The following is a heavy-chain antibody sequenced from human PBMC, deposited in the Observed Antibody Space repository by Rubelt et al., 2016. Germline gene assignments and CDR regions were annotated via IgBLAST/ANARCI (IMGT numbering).Heavy chain of an antibody. CDR3: ARDLWFFL. Sequence: ISGSGGSTYYADSVKGRFTISRDNSKNTLYLQMNSLRAEDTAVYYCARDLWFFLWGQGTLVTVSS. J-gene: IGHJ5*02. V-gene: IGHV3-23*01. CDR2: ISGSGGST.